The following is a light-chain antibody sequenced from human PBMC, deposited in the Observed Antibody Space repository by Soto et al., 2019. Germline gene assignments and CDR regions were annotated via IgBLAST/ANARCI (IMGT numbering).Light chain of an antibody. V-gene: IGKV1-27*01. J-gene: IGKJ3*01. CDR3: RKYNTAPRT. CDR1: QGCSNY. CDR2: AAS. Sequence: DIQMTQSPSSLSASVGDRVTITCRASQGCSNYLAWYQQKAGKVPKLLIYAASTLQSGVPSRFSFCGSGSDFSLPFCILHGEVVATSSCRKYNTAPRTFGPGTTVDIK.